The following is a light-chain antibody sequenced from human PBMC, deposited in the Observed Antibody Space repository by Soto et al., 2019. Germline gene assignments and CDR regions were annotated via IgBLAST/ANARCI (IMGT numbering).Light chain of an antibody. J-gene: IGLJ3*02. Sequence: QSALTQPASVSGSPGQSITISCTGTSSDVGSYNLVSWYQKYPGKAPKLMIYEGSKRPSGVSNRFSGSKSGNTASLTISGLQAEDEAEYYCCSYAGSNTYWVFGGGTKVTVL. CDR2: EGS. CDR3: CSYAGSNTYWV. V-gene: IGLV2-23*01. CDR1: SSDVGSYNL.